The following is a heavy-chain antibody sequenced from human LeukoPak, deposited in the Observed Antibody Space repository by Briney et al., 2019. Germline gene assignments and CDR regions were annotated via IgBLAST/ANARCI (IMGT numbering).Heavy chain of an antibody. D-gene: IGHD5-24*01. CDR3: AAAVGRDGYIDAFDI. CDR1: GFTFTSSA. J-gene: IGHJ3*02. Sequence: SVKVSCKASGFTFTSSAMQWVRQARGQRLEWIGWIVVGSGNTNYAQKFQERVTITRDMSTSTAYMELSSLRSEDTAVYYCAAAVGRDGYIDAFDIWGQGTMVTVSS. CDR2: IVVGSGNT. V-gene: IGHV1-58*02.